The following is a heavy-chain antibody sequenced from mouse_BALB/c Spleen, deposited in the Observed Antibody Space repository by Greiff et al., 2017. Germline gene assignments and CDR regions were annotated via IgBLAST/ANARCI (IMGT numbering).Heavy chain of an antibody. Sequence: QVQLKESGAELVRPGVSVKISCKGSGYTFIDYAMHWVKQSHAKSLEWIGVISTYYGDANYNKKFKGKDTMTVDKSSSTAYMEHARLTSEDSAIYYCARQRDGGYAMDYWGQGTSVTVSS. V-gene: IGHV1S137*01. CDR3: ARQRDGGYAMDY. D-gene: IGHD2-3*01. CDR2: ISTYYGDA. J-gene: IGHJ4*01. CDR1: GYTFIDYA.